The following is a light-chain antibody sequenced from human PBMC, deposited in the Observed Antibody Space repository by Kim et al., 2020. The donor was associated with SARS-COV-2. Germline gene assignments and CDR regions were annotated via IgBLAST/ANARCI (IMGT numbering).Light chain of an antibody. CDR2: GAS. Sequence: EIVLTQSPGTLSLSPGERATLSCRASQSVSSSYLAWYQQKPGQTPRLLIYGASNRATGIPDMFSGSGSGTDFTLTISRLEPEDFAVYYCQQYGSSRWTFGQGTKVDIK. CDR3: QQYGSSRWT. J-gene: IGKJ1*01. V-gene: IGKV3-20*01. CDR1: QSVSSSY.